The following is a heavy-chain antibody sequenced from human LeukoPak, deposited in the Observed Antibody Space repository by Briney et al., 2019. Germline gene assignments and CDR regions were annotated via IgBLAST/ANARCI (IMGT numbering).Heavy chain of an antibody. V-gene: IGHV3-9*01. J-gene: IGHJ3*02. Sequence: GGSLRLSCAASGFTFDDYAMHWVRQAPGKGLEWVSGISWNSGSIGYADSVKGRFTISRDNAKNSLYLQMNSLRAEDTALYYCAKWDSSGTNAFDIWGQGTMVTVSS. D-gene: IGHD3-22*01. CDR3: AKWDSSGTNAFDI. CDR1: GFTFDDYA. CDR2: ISWNSGSI.